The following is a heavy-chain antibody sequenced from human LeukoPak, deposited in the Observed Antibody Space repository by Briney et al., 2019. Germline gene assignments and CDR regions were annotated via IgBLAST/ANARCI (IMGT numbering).Heavy chain of an antibody. D-gene: IGHD3-3*01. V-gene: IGHV3-21*01. CDR2: ISSSSGYI. J-gene: IGHJ1*01. CDR1: GVTSSSYS. Sequence: GGSLRLSCAASGVTSSSYSMNWGREAPGERLEWASSISSSSGYIYYADSVKGRFTISRDNAKNSLYLQMNSLRAEDTAVYYCARTKYDFANPLWVYWGQGPLVTVSS. CDR3: ARTKYDFANPLWVY.